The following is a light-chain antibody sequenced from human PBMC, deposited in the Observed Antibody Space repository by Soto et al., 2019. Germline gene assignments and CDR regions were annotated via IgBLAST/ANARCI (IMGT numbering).Light chain of an antibody. J-gene: IGKJ1*01. CDR2: AAS. CDR3: LQDYTYPWT. V-gene: IGKV1-6*01. Sequence: IQMTQSPTSLSASVGDSVSITCRASQSIRSHLNWYQQKPGKAPKLLIYAASSLQSGVPSRFSASGSGTNFTLTISNLQPEDFASYYCLQDYTYPWTLGQGAKVDI. CDR1: QSIRSH.